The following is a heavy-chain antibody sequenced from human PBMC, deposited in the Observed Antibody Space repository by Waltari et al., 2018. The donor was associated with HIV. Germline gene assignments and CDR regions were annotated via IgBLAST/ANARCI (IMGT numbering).Heavy chain of an antibody. D-gene: IGHD4-17*01. J-gene: IGHJ3*02. Sequence: QVQPVQSGAEGKKPGASLKVSCKASGYSFTRYGICWVRQAPGQGLEWIGWISVYNDNTKYAQKIQDRLNMTTDSPTSTAYMELRSLRSDDTAVYYCARAPMTTVTSRGFDIWGQGTMVIVSS. CDR3: ARAPMTTVTSRGFDI. CDR1: GYSFTRYG. CDR2: ISVYNDNT. V-gene: IGHV1-18*01.